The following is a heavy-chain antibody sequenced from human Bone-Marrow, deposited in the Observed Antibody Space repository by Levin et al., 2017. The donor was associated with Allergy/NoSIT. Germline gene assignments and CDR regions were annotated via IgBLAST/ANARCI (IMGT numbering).Heavy chain of an antibody. CDR2: VYYTGST. CDR1: GGSISSSTYS. Sequence: SETLSLTCSVSGGSISSSTYSWGWIRQPPGKGLEWIGNVYYTGSTHYNPSLKSRVTISADTSKNQFSLKLSSVTAADTAVYYCARAPYYGPARPYQSDYWGQGTLVIVSS. V-gene: IGHV4-39*01. CDR3: ARAPYYGPARPYQSDY. J-gene: IGHJ4*02. D-gene: IGHD3-10*01.